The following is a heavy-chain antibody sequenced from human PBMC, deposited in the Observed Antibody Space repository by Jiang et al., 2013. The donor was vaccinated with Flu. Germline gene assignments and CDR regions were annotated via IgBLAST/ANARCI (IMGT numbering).Heavy chain of an antibody. J-gene: IGHJ4*02. V-gene: IGHV3-30*18. D-gene: IGHD1-26*01. CDR3: AKGWGGC. Sequence: VQLVESGGGVVQPGRSLRLSCAASGFTFSSYGMHWVRQAPGKGLEWVAVISYDGSNKYYADSVKGRFTISRDNSKNTLYLQMNSLRAEDTAVYYCAKGWGGCWGQGTLVTVSS. CDR1: GFTFSSYG. CDR2: ISYDGSNK.